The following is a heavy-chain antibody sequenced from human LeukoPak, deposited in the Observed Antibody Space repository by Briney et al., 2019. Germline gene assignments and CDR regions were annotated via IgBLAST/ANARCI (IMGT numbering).Heavy chain of an antibody. Sequence: GGSLRLSCAASGFTFSSYGMHWVRQAPGKGLEWVTFIKFDGSDKYYADSVKGRFTISRDNSKNTLFLQMNSLRADDTAVYYCVKDSLSSRLRYFESWGQGTLVTVSS. V-gene: IGHV3-30*02. CDR2: IKFDGSDK. J-gene: IGHJ4*02. CDR1: GFTFSSYG. CDR3: VKDSLSSRLRYFES. D-gene: IGHD2-15*01.